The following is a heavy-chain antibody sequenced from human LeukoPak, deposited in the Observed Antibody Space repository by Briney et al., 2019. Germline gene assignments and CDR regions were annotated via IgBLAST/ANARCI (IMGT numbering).Heavy chain of an antibody. CDR1: GFTFSSYA. V-gene: IGHV3-23*01. CDR3: AKGGVDIVAHYYYYYMDV. Sequence: PGGSLRLSCAASGFTFSSYAMSWVRQAPGKGLEWVSAISGSGGSTYYADSVKGRFTISRDNSKNTLYLQMNSLRAEDTAVYYCAKGGVDIVAHYYYYYMDVWGKGTTVTVSS. D-gene: IGHD5-12*01. J-gene: IGHJ6*03. CDR2: ISGSGGST.